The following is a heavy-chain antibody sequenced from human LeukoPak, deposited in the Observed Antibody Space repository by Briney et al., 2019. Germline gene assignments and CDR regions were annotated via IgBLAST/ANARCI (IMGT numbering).Heavy chain of an antibody. V-gene: IGHV1-18*01. Sequence: GASVKVSCKASGYTFTSYGISWVRQAPGQGLEWMGWISAYNGNTDYAQKLQGRVTMTTGTSTSTAYMELRSLRSDDTAVYYCARGPGTPRENWFDPWGQGTLVTVSS. CDR2: ISAYNGNT. D-gene: IGHD1-1*01. CDR1: GYTFTSYG. CDR3: ARGPGTPRENWFDP. J-gene: IGHJ5*02.